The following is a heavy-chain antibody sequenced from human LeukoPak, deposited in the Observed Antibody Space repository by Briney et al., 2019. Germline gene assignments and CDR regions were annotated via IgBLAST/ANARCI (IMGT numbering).Heavy chain of an antibody. D-gene: IGHD2-2*01. CDR3: ARSMGTSTSWYSIGPSDY. Sequence: VEALKIPWKGSGYSFTSFWIAWVRQMPGKGLEWMWIFFAADSDTRYSPSFQGQVTISADKSINTAYLQWSSLKAADTAMYYCARSMGTSTSWYSIGPSDYWGQGTLVTVSS. V-gene: IGHV5-51*01. J-gene: IGHJ4*02. CDR1: GYSFTSFW. CDR2: FFAADSDT.